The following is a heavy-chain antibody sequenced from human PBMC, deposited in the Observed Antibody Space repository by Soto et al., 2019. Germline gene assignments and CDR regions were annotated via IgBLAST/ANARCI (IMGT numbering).Heavy chain of an antibody. Sequence: ASVKVSCTASGYTFTSYAIHWVRQDPRQRLEWMGWINAGNGNTKYSQKFQGRVTITRDTSASTAYMELSSLRSEDTAVYYCARFVDYDYIWGSYRRDDAFDIWGQGTMVTVSS. J-gene: IGHJ3*02. V-gene: IGHV1-3*01. CDR2: INAGNGNT. CDR3: ARFVDYDYIWGSYRRDDAFDI. D-gene: IGHD3-16*02. CDR1: GYTFTSYA.